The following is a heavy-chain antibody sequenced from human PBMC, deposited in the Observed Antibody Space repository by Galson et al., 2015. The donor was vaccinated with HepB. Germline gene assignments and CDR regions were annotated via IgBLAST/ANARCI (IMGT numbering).Heavy chain of an antibody. CDR3: ATDVGGSTEFDP. D-gene: IGHD4-23*01. Sequence: VKVSCKVSGNSFIDYYIHWVQQTPGKGLEWMGFVDPQDGETLYAEKFQGRVTITSDTSTDTAYMELSRLRDEDTAVYYCATDVGGSTEFDPWGQGTMVPDSS. V-gene: IGHV1-69-2*01. CDR2: VDPQDGET. CDR1: GNSFIDYY. J-gene: IGHJ5*02.